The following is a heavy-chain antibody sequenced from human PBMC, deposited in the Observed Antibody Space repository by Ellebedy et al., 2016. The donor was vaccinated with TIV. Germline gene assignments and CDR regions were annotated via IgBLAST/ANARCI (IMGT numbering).Heavy chain of an antibody. Sequence: GGSLRLXXAASGFTFSNYAMHWVRQAPGKGLEWVAIISYDGSNKYYADSVKGRFTISRDNSKNTLYLQMNSLRAEDPAVYYCARERCESDGYCNHDAFDVWGQGTMVTVSS. CDR1: GFTFSNYA. J-gene: IGHJ3*01. D-gene: IGHD5-24*01. CDR2: ISYDGSNK. CDR3: ARERCESDGYCNHDAFDV. V-gene: IGHV3-30-3*01.